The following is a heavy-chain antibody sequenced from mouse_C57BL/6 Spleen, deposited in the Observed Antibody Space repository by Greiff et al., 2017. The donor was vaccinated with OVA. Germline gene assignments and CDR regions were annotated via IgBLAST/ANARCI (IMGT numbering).Heavy chain of an antibody. CDR3: ARRTMVDLGAMDY. CDR2: IDPSDSYT. J-gene: IGHJ4*01. V-gene: IGHV1-59*01. D-gene: IGHD2-2*01. CDR1: GYTFTSYW. Sequence: QVQLQQPGAELVRPGTSVKLSCKASGYTFTSYWMHWVKQRPGQGLEWIGVIDPSDSYTNYNQKFKGKATLTVDTSSSTAYMQLSSLTSEDSAVYYCARRTMVDLGAMDYWGQGTSVTVSS.